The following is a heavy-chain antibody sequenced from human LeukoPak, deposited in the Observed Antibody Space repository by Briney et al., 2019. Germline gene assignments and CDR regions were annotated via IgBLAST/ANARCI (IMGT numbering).Heavy chain of an antibody. CDR3: ARLGGYSYGPLSFFDY. CDR1: GFTFSDYH. CDR2: ISSSGSTI. V-gene: IGHV3-11*04. Sequence: PGGSLRLSCAASGFTFSDYHMSWIRQAPGKGLEWVSYISSSGSTIYYADSVKGRFTISRDNAKNSLYLQMSSLRAEDTAVYYCARLGGYSYGPLSFFDYWGQGTLVTVSS. J-gene: IGHJ4*02. D-gene: IGHD5-18*01.